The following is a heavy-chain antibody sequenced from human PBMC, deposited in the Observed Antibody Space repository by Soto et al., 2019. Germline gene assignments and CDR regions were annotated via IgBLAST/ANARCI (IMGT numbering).Heavy chain of an antibody. J-gene: IGHJ6*02. CDR2: IIPISGTA. CDR1: GGTFSSYA. Sequence: QVQLVQSGAEVKKPGSSVKVSCKASGGTFSSYAISWVRQAPGQGLEWMGGIIPISGTANYAQKFQGRVTISADGATRTAYRELSSLRSEDTAVYYCARSQGSSTSLEIYYYYYYGMDVWGQGTTVTVSS. D-gene: IGHD2-2*01. V-gene: IGHV1-69*01. CDR3: ARSQGSSTSLEIYYYYYYGMDV.